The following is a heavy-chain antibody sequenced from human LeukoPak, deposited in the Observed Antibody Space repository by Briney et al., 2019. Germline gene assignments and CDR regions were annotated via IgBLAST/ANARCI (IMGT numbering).Heavy chain of an antibody. V-gene: IGHV3-23*01. CDR3: AKVFGLVINYYYYMDV. CDR1: DG. CDR2: VTGGGTGT. Sequence: GGSLRLSCAASDGMYWVRQAPGEGLEWVSAVTGGGTGTYYADSVKGRFTISRDNSKNTLYLQMNSLRAEDTAVYYCAKVFGLVINYYYYMDVWGKGTTVTVSS. D-gene: IGHD3/OR15-3a*01. J-gene: IGHJ6*03.